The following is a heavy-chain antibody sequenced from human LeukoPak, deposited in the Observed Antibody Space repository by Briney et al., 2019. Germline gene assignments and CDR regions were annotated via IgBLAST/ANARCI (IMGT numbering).Heavy chain of an antibody. J-gene: IGHJ3*02. CDR3: ARESLRTGVRGAFDN. CDR1: GFTFSDYY. D-gene: IGHD5-12*01. CDR2: ISSSGSTI. Sequence: GGSLRLSCAASGFTFSDYYLSWIRQAPGKGLDGVAYISSSGSTIYYADTVKGRFTISRDNAKNSLNLQMNSLRAEDTAVYYCARESLRTGVRGAFDNWGQGTMVTVSS. V-gene: IGHV3-11*01.